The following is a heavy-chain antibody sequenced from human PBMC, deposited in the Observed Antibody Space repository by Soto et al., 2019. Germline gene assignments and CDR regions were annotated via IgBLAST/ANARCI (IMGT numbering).Heavy chain of an antibody. CDR2: MNPNSGRT. D-gene: IGHD6-19*01. CDR3: STWGRNGWYTGFF. CDR1: GYTFTDYD. J-gene: IGHJ4*02. Sequence: QVRLVQSGAEVKTPGASVKVSCKASGYTFTDYDINWVRQAPGQGLEWVGRMNPNSGRTDYAQKFQARFTMTRDTSMSTAYLERSSLGYEDTAVFYCSTWGRNGWYTGFFWGQGTLVTVAS. V-gene: IGHV1-8*01.